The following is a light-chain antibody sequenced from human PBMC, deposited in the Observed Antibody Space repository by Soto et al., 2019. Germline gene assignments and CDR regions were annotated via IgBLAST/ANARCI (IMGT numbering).Light chain of an antibody. CDR2: EDD. CDR1: GGSIATNY. V-gene: IGLV6-57*02. CDR3: QSHDSTNVV. Sequence: NFMLTQPHSVSESPGKTVTISCTGSGGSIATNYVQWHQQRPGSAPSTVIYEDDKRPSGVPDRFSGSIDRSSNSASLITSGLKTEDEADYYCQSHDSTNVVFGRGTQLTVL. J-gene: IGLJ2*01.